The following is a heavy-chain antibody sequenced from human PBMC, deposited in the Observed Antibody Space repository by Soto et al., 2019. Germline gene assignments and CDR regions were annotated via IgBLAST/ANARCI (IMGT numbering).Heavy chain of an antibody. CDR3: VRDGTKTLRDWFDP. V-gene: IGHV4-4*07. CDR2: IYATRTT. Sequence: SETLSLTCTVSGASISGFYWSWVRKSAGKGLEWIGRIYATRTTDYNPSLKSRVMMSVDTSKKQFSLKLRSVTAADTAVYYCVRDGTKTLRDWFDPWGQGISVTVSS. CDR1: GASISGFY. D-gene: IGHD1-1*01. J-gene: IGHJ5*02.